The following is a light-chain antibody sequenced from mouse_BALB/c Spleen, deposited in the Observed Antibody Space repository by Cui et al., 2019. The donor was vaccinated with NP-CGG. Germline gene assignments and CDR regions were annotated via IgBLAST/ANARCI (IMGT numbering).Light chain of an antibody. CDR1: TGAVTTSNY. CDR3: ALWYSNHWV. V-gene: IGLV1*01. Sequence: QAVVTQESALTTSPGETVTLTCRSNTGAVTTSNYANWVQEKPDHLFTGLIGGINIRAPGVPARFSGSLIGDKAALTITGAQTEDEAIYFCALWYSNHWVFGGGTKLTVL. J-gene: IGLJ1*01. CDR2: GIN.